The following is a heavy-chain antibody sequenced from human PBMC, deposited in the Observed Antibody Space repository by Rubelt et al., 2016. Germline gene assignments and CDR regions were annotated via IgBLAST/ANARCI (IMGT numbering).Heavy chain of an antibody. V-gene: IGHV3-74*01. J-gene: IGHJ4*02. D-gene: IGHD2-2*01. CDR2: INTDGST. CDR3: ARGGEFCSSTSCYEWDS. Sequence: GKGLVWVSRINTDGSTSYADSVKGRFTISRDNAKNSVSLQMNSLRAEDTAVYYCARGGEFCSSTSCYEWDSWGQGTLVTVSS.